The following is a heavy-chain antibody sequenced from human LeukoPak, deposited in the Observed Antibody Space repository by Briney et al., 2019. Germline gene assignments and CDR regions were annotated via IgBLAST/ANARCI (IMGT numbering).Heavy chain of an antibody. CDR1: GYTFTGYG. CDR3: ARGGNPNAFDI. V-gene: IGHV1-18*01. J-gene: IGHJ3*02. CDR2: ISGNNGKT. Sequence: GASAKVSCTASGYTFTGYGITWVRQAPGQGLEWMGWISGNNGKTNYAQNLQGRVTMTTDTSTSTAYMELRSLRSDDTAVYYCARGGNPNAFDIWGQGTMVTVSS. D-gene: IGHD4-23*01.